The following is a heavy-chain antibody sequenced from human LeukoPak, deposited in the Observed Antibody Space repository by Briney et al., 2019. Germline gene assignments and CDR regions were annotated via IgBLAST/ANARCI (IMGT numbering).Heavy chain of an antibody. Sequence: SVKVSCKASGGTFSSYAISWARQAPGQGLEWMGGIIPIFGTANYAQKFQGRVTITADESTSTAYMELSSLRSEDTAVYYCARDPGDCSSTSCYSGYYYYGMDVWGQGTTVTVSS. J-gene: IGHJ6*02. CDR3: ARDPGDCSSTSCYSGYYYYGMDV. CDR1: GGTFSSYA. CDR2: IIPIFGTA. D-gene: IGHD2-2*01. V-gene: IGHV1-69*13.